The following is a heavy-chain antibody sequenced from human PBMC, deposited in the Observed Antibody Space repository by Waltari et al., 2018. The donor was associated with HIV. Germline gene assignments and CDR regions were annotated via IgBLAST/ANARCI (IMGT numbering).Heavy chain of an antibody. CDR2: INHSGST. Sequence: QVQLQQWGAGLLKPSETLSLTCAVYGGSFSGYYWSWIRQPPGKGLEWIGEINHSGSTNYNPALNSRVTISVDTSKNQFSLKLSSVTAADTAVYYCASAYVVVVAATEAQFGSGWHKWGQGTLVTVSS. J-gene: IGHJ4*02. V-gene: IGHV4-34*01. D-gene: IGHD2-15*01. CDR1: GGSFSGYY. CDR3: ASAYVVVVAATEAQFGSGWHK.